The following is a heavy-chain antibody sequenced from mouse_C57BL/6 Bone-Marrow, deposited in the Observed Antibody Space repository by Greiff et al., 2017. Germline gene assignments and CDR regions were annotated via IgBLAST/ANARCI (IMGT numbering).Heavy chain of an antibody. D-gene: IGHD2-1*01. CDR3: SIWYLYAMDY. Sequence: VQLQQPGAELVKPGASVKMSCKASGYTFTSYWITWVKQRPGQGLEWIGDIYPGSGSTNYNEKFKSKATLTVDTSSSTAYLRLSSLTSEDSAVYYCSIWYLYAMDYWGQGTSVTVSS. J-gene: IGHJ4*01. CDR2: IYPGSGST. V-gene: IGHV1-55*01. CDR1: GYTFTSYW.